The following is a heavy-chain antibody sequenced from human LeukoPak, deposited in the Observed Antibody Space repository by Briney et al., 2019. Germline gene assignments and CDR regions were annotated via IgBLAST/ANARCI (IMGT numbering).Heavy chain of an antibody. D-gene: IGHD4-17*01. Sequence: GGSLRLPCAASAFSFSKFALIWVRQAPGKGLEWVSAITANGGYTLYADAVKGRFTVSRDNSKNTLYLQINNLRPEDTAMYYCAKDPNGDYIGAFDFWGQGTMVTVSS. CDR2: ITANGGYT. CDR1: AFSFSKFA. J-gene: IGHJ3*01. CDR3: AKDPNGDYIGAFDF. V-gene: IGHV3-23*01.